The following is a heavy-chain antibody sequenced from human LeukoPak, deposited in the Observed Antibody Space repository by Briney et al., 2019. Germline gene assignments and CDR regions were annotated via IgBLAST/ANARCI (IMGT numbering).Heavy chain of an antibody. CDR2: IYSAGTT. V-gene: IGHV3-66*01. CDR3: ARDCCSDNRYDS. D-gene: IGHD3-22*01. J-gene: IGHJ4*02. CDR1: GIRVSDNY. Sequence: GGSLRLSCAASGIRVSDNYMTWVRQPPGRGPEWVSVIYSAGTTLYADSERGRFTISRDNSKNTVYLQMNSLRAEDTAVYYCARDCCSDNRYDSWGQGTLVTVSS.